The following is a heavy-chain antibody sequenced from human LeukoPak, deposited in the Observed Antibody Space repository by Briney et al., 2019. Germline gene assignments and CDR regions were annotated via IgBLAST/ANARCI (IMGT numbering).Heavy chain of an antibody. V-gene: IGHV3-43*02. CDR3: AKDIYLYPGQFDY. Sequence: GGSQRLSCAVSGFTFDDYAMHWVRQAPGKGLEWVSLISGDGGSTYYADSVKGRFTISRDNSKNSLYLQMNSLRTEDTALYYCAKDIYLYPGQFDYWGQGTLVTVSS. CDR1: GFTFDDYA. D-gene: IGHD3-16*02. J-gene: IGHJ4*02. CDR2: ISGDGGST.